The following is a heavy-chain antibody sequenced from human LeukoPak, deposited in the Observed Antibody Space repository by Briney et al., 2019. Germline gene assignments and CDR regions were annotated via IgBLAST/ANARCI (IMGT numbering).Heavy chain of an antibody. CDR3: ARSCSGGSCYSYAFDI. CDR1: GFTFSSYW. Sequence: GRSLRLSCAASGFTFSSYWMHWVRQAPGKGLVWVSRINTDGSSTSYAASVKGRFTISRDNAKNTLYLQMNSLRAEDTAVYYCARSCSGGSCYSYAFDIWGQGTMVTVSS. V-gene: IGHV3-74*01. D-gene: IGHD2-15*01. J-gene: IGHJ3*02. CDR2: INTDGSST.